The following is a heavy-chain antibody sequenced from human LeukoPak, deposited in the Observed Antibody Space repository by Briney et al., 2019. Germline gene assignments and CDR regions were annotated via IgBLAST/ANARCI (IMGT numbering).Heavy chain of an antibody. V-gene: IGHV3-53*05. D-gene: IGHD3-22*01. Sequence: GSLRLSCAASGFTFSSYWMSWVRQAPGKGPEWVSVLYDSNENFYLAAVEGRFFISRDSPTNTLYLQMNSLRPEDTAVYYCARGLSGHSIFGSGLSDYWGRGTLVTVSS. CDR1: GFTFSSYW. J-gene: IGHJ4*02. CDR2: LYDSNEN. CDR3: ARGLSGHSIFGSGLSDY.